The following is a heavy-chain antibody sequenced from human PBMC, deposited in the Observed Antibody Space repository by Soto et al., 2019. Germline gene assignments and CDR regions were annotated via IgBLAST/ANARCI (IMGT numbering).Heavy chain of an antibody. CDR1: GFTFSSYG. Sequence: GGSLRLSCAASGFTFSSYGMHWVRQAPGKGLEWVAVISYDGSNKYYADSVKGRFTISRDNSKNTLYLQMNSLRAEDTAVYYCAKDLVDTAMAPWYYGMDVWGQGTTVPVSS. CDR3: AKDLVDTAMAPWYYGMDV. V-gene: IGHV3-30*18. CDR2: ISYDGSNK. D-gene: IGHD5-18*01. J-gene: IGHJ6*02.